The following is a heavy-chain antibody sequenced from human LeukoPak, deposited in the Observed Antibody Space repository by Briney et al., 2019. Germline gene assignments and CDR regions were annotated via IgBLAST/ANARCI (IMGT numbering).Heavy chain of an antibody. J-gene: IGHJ4*02. CDR2: INHSGST. CDR1: GGSISSSSYY. Sequence: SETLSLTCTVSGGSISSSSYYWGWIRQPPGKGLEWIGEINHSGSTNYNPSLKSRVTISVDTSKNQFSLKLSSVTAADTAVYYCARVGRGSGSYNNGLDYWGQGTLVTVSS. CDR3: ARVGRGSGSYNNGLDY. D-gene: IGHD3-10*01. V-gene: IGHV4-39*07.